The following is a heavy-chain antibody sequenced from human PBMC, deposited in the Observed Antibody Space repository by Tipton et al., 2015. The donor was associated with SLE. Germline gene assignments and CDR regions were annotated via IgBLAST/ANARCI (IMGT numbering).Heavy chain of an antibody. CDR3: ARDGLTIFGVVSLGYMDV. Sequence: TLSLTCTVSGGSISSGGYYWSWIRQNPGKGLEWIGYIYYSGSTYYNPSLKSRVTISVDTSKNQFSLKLGSVTAADTAIYYCARDGLTIFGVVSLGYMDVWGKGTTVTVAS. D-gene: IGHD3-3*02. CDR1: GGSISSGGYY. CDR2: IYYSGST. V-gene: IGHV4-31*03. J-gene: IGHJ6*03.